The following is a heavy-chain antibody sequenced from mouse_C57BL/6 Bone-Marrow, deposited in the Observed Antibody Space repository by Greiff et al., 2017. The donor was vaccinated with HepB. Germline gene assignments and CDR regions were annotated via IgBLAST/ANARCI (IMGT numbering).Heavy chain of an antibody. V-gene: IGHV14-3*01. J-gene: IGHJ4*01. CDR1: GFNIKNTY. CDR2: IDPANGNT. Sequence: VQLQQSVAELVRPGASVKLSCTASGFNIKNTYMHWVKQRPEQGLEWIGRIDPANGNTKYAPKFQGKATITADTSSNTAYLQLSSLTSEDTAIYYCARSRSTMVTTRYYAMDYWGQGTSVTVSS. CDR3: ARSRSTMVTTRYYAMDY. D-gene: IGHD2-2*01.